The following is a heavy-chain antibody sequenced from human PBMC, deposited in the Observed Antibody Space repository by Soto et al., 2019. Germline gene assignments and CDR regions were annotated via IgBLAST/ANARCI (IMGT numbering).Heavy chain of an antibody. CDR2: ISSSSTI. J-gene: IGHJ2*01. D-gene: IGHD6-19*01. CDR1: GFTFSSYS. V-gene: IGHV3-48*01. Sequence: HPGGSLRLSCAASGFTFSSYSMNWVRQAPGKGLEWVSYISSSSTIYYADSVKGRFTISRDNAKNSLYLQMNSLRAEDTAVYYCQIHSSGWDWYFDLWGRGTLVTVSS. CDR3: QIHSSGWDWYFDL.